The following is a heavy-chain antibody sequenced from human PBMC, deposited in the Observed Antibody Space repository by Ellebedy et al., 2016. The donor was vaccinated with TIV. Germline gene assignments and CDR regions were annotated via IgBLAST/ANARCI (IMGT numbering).Heavy chain of an antibody. J-gene: IGHJ6*02. CDR1: GFTFSSYW. V-gene: IGHV3-74*01. Sequence: GESLKISCAVSGFTFSSYWMHWVRQAPGKGLVWVSRINSDGSTTSYADSVKGRFTISRDNAKNTLFLQMNSLRAEDTAIYYCARGNYYAMDVWGQGTTVTVSS. CDR3: ARGNYYAMDV. CDR2: INSDGSTT.